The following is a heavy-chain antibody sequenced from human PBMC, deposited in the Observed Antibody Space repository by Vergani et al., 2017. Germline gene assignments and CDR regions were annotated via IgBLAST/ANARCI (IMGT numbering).Heavy chain of an antibody. J-gene: IGHJ6*03. CDR1: GGSISSYY. Sequence: QVQLQESGPGLVKPSETLSLTCTVSGGSISSYYWSWIRQPPGKGLEWIGYIYYSGSTNYNPSLQSRVTISVDTSKNQFSLKLSSVTAADTAVYYCARDHEYCGGDNCLDYYYYMDVWGKGTTVTVSS. CDR2: IYYSGST. D-gene: IGHD2-21*01. CDR3: ARDHEYCGGDNCLDYYYYMDV. V-gene: IGHV4-59*12.